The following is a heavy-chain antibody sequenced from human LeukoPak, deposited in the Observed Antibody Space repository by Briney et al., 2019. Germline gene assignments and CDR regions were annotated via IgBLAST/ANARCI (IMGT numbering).Heavy chain of an antibody. CDR3: ARGHFGVPYYYGMDV. V-gene: IGHV3-48*02. CDR1: GFTFSSYS. D-gene: IGHD3-3*01. CDR2: ISSSSSTI. Sequence: GGSLRLSCAASGFTFSSYSMNWVRQAPGKGLEWVSYISSSSSTIYYADSVKGRFTISRDNAKNSLYLQMNSLRDEDTAVYYCARGHFGVPYYYGMDVWGQGTTVTVPS. J-gene: IGHJ6*02.